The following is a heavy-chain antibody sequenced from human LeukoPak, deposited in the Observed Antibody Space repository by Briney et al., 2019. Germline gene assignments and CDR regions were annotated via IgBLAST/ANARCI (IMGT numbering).Heavy chain of an antibody. CDR3: AREIRGYSGYDSDYYYYYMDV. J-gene: IGHJ6*03. V-gene: IGHV1-69*01. CDR1: GGTFSSYA. CDR2: IIPIFGTA. D-gene: IGHD5-12*01. Sequence: GSSVKVSCKASGGTFSSYAISWVRQAPGQGLEWMGGIIPIFGTANYAQKFQGRVTITADESTSTAYMELSSLRSEDTAVYYCAREIRGYSGYDSDYYYYYMDVWGKGTTVTVSS.